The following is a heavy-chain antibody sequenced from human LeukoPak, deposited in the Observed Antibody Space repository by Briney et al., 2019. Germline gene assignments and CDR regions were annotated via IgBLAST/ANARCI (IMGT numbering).Heavy chain of an antibody. CDR2: IYYSGST. CDR1: GGSISSSSYY. J-gene: IGHJ4*02. Sequence: SETLSLTCTVSGGSISSSSYYWGWIRQPPGKGLEGIGSIYYSGSTYYNPSLKSRVTISVDTSKNQFSLKLSSVTAADTAVYYCARLSISSGTIDYWGQGTLVTVSS. CDR3: ARLSISSGTIDY. D-gene: IGHD6-13*01. V-gene: IGHV4-39*01.